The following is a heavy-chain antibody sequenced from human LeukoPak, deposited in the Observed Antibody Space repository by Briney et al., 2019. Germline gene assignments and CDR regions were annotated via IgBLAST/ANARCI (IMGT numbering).Heavy chain of an antibody. CDR1: GSLFTSYW. D-gene: IGHD1-26*01. CDR2: IYPGDCDT. Sequence: GASLQISCKGSGSLFTSYWIGWVRPLPGKGLEWMGIIYPGDCDTRYSPAFQGQVNISAAKSLTTTYLQWSSLKASNTAMYYCARQGLHREQGPNDYWGQGTLVTVSS. CDR3: ARQGLHREQGPNDY. V-gene: IGHV5-51*01. J-gene: IGHJ4*02.